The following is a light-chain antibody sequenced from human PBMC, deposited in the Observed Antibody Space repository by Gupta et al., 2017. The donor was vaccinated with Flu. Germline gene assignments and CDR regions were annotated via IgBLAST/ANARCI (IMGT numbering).Light chain of an antibody. CDR1: QSISSY. CDR3: QQSDSTSHA. CDR2: DAS. Sequence: PSSLSASVGDRVTITCRASQSISSYLHWYQQKPGKAPKLLIYDASSLQSGVPSRFSGSGSGTDFTLTISRLQPEDFATYFCQQSDSTSHAFGQGTRLEIK. V-gene: IGKV1-39*01. J-gene: IGKJ5*01.